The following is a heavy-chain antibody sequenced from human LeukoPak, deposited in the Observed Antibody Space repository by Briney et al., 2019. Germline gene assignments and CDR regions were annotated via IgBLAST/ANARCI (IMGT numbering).Heavy chain of an antibody. CDR2: INHSGST. J-gene: IGHJ6*02. CDR3: ARDPLGYYYGMDV. Sequence: SETLSLTCAVYGGSLSGYYWSWIRQPPGKGLEWIGEINHSGSTNYNPSLKSRVTISVDTSKNQFSLKLSSVTAADTAVYYCARDPLGYYYGMDVWGQGTTVTVSS. V-gene: IGHV4-34*01. CDR1: GGSLSGYY.